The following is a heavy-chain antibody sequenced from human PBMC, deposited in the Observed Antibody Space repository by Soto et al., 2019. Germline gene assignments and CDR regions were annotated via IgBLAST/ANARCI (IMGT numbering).Heavy chain of an antibody. D-gene: IGHD5-12*01. CDR1: GFTFSSYW. Sequence: EVQLVESGGGLVQPGGSQRLSCAASGFTFSSYWMHWVRQAPGKGLVWVSRINSDGSTTNYADSVKGRFTISRDIAKNTLYLQMNSLRAEDTAVYYCARSAYGYYFYYYYMDVWGKGTTVTVSS. CDR2: INSDGSTT. J-gene: IGHJ6*03. CDR3: ARSAYGYYFYYYYMDV. V-gene: IGHV3-74*01.